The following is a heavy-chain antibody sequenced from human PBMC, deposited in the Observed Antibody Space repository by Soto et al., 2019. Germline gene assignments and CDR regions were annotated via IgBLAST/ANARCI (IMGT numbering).Heavy chain of an antibody. CDR2: IIPIFGTA. J-gene: IGHJ6*02. V-gene: IGHV1-69*12. CDR3: ARFDGKRNTYYYYGMDV. D-gene: IGHD2-15*01. CDR1: GGTFSSYA. Sequence: QVQLVQSGAEVKKPGSSVKVSCKASGGTFSSYAISWVRQAPGQGLEWMGGIIPIFGTANYAQKFQGRVTITADETTSTAYMELSSLRSEDTAVYYCARFDGKRNTYYYYGMDVWGQGTTVTVSS.